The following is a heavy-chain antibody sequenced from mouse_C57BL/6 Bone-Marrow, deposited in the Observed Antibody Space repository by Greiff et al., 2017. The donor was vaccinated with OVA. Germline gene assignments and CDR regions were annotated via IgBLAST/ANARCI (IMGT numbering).Heavy chain of an antibody. V-gene: IGHV3-6*01. CDR3: AREEGRINYYAMDY. J-gene: IGHJ4*01. Sequence: EVKLQESGPGLVKPSQSLSLTCSVTGYSITSGYYWNWIRQFPGNKLEWMGYISYDGSNNYNPSLKNRISITRDTSKNQFFLKLNSVTTEDTATYYCAREEGRINYYAMDYWGQGTSVTVSS. D-gene: IGHD3-3*01. CDR1: GYSITSGYY. CDR2: ISYDGSN.